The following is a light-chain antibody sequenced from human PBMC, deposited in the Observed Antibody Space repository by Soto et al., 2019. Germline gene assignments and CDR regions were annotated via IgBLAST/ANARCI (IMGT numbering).Light chain of an antibody. Sequence: EIVMTQSPGTLSVSPGERATVSCRASQSAGSNLAWYQQKPGQAPRLLMYDASTRATGIPARFSGSGSGTEFTLTISSLQSEDFAVYYCQQYNNWPYTFGQGTKLEIK. CDR1: QSAGSN. J-gene: IGKJ2*01. CDR2: DAS. V-gene: IGKV3-15*01. CDR3: QQYNNWPYT.